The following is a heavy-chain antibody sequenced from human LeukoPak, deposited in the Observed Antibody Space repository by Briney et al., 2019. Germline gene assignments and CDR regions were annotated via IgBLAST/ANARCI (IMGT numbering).Heavy chain of an antibody. CDR1: GGTFSSYA. Sequence: SVKASCKASGGTFSSYAISWVRQAPGQGLEWMGRIIPIFGTANYAQKFQGRVTITADESTSTAYMELSSLRSEDTAVYYCARVRGCSSTSCSKSNWFDPWGQGTLVTVSS. J-gene: IGHJ5*02. V-gene: IGHV1-69*15. D-gene: IGHD2-2*01. CDR3: ARVRGCSSTSCSKSNWFDP. CDR2: IIPIFGTA.